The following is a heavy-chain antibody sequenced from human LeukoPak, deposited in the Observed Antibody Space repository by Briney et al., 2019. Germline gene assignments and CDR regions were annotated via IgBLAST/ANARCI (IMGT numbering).Heavy chain of an antibody. V-gene: IGHV4-59*01. CDR3: ARGNYYGSGSATI. J-gene: IGHJ4*02. CDR1: GGSISSYY. CDR2: IYYSGST. Sequence: ASETLSLTCTVSGGSISSYYWSWIRQPPGKGLEWIGYIYYSGSTNYNPSLKSRVTISVDTSKNQFSLKLSSVTAADTAVYYCARGNYYGSGSATIWGQGTLVTVSS. D-gene: IGHD3-10*01.